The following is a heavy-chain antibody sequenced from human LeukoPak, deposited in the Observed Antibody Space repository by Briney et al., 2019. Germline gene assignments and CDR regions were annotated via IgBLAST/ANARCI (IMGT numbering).Heavy chain of an antibody. V-gene: IGHV1-2*06. J-gene: IGHJ4*02. CDR3: ARDQRVRDGYYPAGDY. CDR2: INPNSGGT. CDR1: GYTFTGYY. Sequence: GASVKVSCKASGYTFTGYYMHWVRQAPGQGLEWTGRINPNSGGTNYAQKFQGRVTMTRDTSISTAYMELSRLRSDDTAVYYCARDQRVRDGYYPAGDYWGQGTLVTVSS. D-gene: IGHD5-24*01.